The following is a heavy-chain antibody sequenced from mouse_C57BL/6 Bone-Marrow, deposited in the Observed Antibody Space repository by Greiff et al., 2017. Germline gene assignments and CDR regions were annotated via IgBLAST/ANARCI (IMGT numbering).Heavy chain of an antibody. D-gene: IGHD2-2*01. CDR1: GYTFTEYT. CDR3: ARHEGIPLYGYDRGYFDY. V-gene: IGHV1-62-2*01. J-gene: IGHJ2*01. CDR2: FYPGSGSI. Sequence: QVQLQQSGAELVKPGASVKLSCKASGYTFTEYTIHWVKQRSGQGLEWIGWFYPGSGSIKYNEKFKDKATLTADKSSSTVYMELRRLTSETSAFYCCARHEGIPLYGYDRGYFDYWGQGTTLTVSS.